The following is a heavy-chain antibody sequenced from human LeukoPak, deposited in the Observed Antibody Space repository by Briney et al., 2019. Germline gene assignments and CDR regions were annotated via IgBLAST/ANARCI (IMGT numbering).Heavy chain of an antibody. CDR3: ARSSTSSGWYERYFDY. Sequence: SETLSLTCTVSGGSISNYYWSWIRQPPGKGLEWIGYIYYSGDTKYNPSLKSRATISVDTSKKQFSLKLNSVTAADTAVYYCARSSTSSGWYERYFDYWGQGTLVTVSS. J-gene: IGHJ4*02. V-gene: IGHV4-59*01. CDR1: GGSISNYY. D-gene: IGHD6-19*01. CDR2: IYYSGDT.